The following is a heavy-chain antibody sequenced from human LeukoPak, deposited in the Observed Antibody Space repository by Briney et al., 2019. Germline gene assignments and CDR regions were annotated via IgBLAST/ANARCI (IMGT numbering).Heavy chain of an antibody. J-gene: IGHJ4*02. Sequence: ASVKVSCKASGYTFTSYGISWVRQAPGQGLEWMGWISAYNGNTNYAQKLQGRVTMTTDTSTSTAYMELRSLRSDDTAVYYCARDHDSSGYRPPFDYWGQGTLVTVSS. V-gene: IGHV1-18*01. CDR3: ARDHDSSGYRPPFDY. D-gene: IGHD3-22*01. CDR1: GYTFTSYG. CDR2: ISAYNGNT.